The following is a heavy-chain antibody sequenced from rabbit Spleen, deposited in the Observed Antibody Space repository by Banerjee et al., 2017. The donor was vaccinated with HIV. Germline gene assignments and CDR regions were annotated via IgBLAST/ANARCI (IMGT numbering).Heavy chain of an antibody. V-gene: IGHV1S40*01. J-gene: IGHJ6*01. CDR1: GFSFSSSYY. CDR3: ARDTSSSFSSYGMDL. Sequence: QSLEESGGGLVKPEGSLTLTCTASGFSFSSSYYMYWVRQAPGKGLEWIACIETGSSGFTYFASWAKGRFTISKTSSTTVTLQMTSLTAADTATYFCARDTSSSFSSYGMDLWGPGTLVTVS. CDR2: IETGSSGFT. D-gene: IGHD1-1*01.